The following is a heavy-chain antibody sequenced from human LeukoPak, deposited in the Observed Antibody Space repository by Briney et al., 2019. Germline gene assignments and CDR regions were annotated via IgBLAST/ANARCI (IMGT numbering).Heavy chain of an antibody. D-gene: IGHD3-10*01. Sequence: SETLSLTCTVSGGSISSYYWSWIRQSPGKGLECIGYIHYTGSTNYNPSLKGRVTISVETSKNQFSLKLKSVTAADTAVYYCARGGYYGSGNDFRFDPWGQGTLVTVSS. CDR1: GGSISSYY. J-gene: IGHJ5*02. CDR2: IHYTGST. V-gene: IGHV4-59*01. CDR3: ARGGYYGSGNDFRFDP.